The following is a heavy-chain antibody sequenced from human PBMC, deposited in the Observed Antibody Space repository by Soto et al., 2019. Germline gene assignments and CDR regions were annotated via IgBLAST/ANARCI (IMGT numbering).Heavy chain of an antibody. CDR3: SRVDPGETSPFDH. Sequence: SVKVSCKASGGTFSSYAISWVRRAPGQGLEWMGWINPFDGSRMFAQSFQGRVTMTRDTSTSTVYMEVSSLRSEDTAVYYCSRVDPGETSPFDHWGQGTLVTVSS. V-gene: IGHV1-69*10. J-gene: IGHJ4*02. D-gene: IGHD3-10*01. CDR1: GGTFSSYA. CDR2: INPFDGSR.